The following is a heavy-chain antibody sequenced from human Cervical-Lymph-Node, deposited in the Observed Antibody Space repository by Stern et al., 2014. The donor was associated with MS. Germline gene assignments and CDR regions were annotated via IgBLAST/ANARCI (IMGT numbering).Heavy chain of an antibody. Sequence: QVQLVQSGGGVVQPGRSLRLSCAASGFIFSSYAMHWVRQAPGKGLDWVAFLSNEGSKQFYADSVKGRFTISRDNSNNTLYLQMNSLRPEDTAVYYCARDTCRGGGCYFSYWGQGILITVSS. D-gene: IGHD2-15*01. CDR3: ARDTCRGGGCYFSY. J-gene: IGHJ4*02. V-gene: IGHV3-30-3*01. CDR1: GFIFSSYA. CDR2: LSNEGSKQ.